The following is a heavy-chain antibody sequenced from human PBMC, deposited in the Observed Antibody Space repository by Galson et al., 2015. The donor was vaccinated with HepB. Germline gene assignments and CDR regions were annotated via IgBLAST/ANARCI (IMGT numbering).Heavy chain of an antibody. Sequence: SLRLSCAASGFTFSSYWMSWVRQAPGKGLEWVANIKQDGSEKYYVDSVKGRFTISRDNAKNSLYLQMNSLRAEDTAVYYCARDTPEVVVPAATQANAFDIWGQGTMVTVSS. V-gene: IGHV3-7*03. CDR1: GFTFSSYW. CDR3: ARDTPEVVVPAATQANAFDI. D-gene: IGHD2-2*01. CDR2: IKQDGSEK. J-gene: IGHJ3*02.